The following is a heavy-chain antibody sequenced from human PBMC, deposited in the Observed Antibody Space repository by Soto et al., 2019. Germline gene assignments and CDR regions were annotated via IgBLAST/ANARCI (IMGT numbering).Heavy chain of an antibody. CDR3: ARVEAAQVGY. D-gene: IGHD6-13*01. CDR2: ISSDGSNK. CDR1: GFTFSSFP. V-gene: IGHV3-30-3*01. Sequence: LRLSCAASGFTFSSFPMHWVRQAPGRGLEWVALISSDGSNKYYADAVKGRFTISRDNAKNSLYLQMNSLRAEDTAVYYCARVEAAQVGYWGQGTLVTVSS. J-gene: IGHJ4*02.